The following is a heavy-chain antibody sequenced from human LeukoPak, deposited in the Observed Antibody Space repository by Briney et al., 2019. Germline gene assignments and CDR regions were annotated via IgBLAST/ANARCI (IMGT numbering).Heavy chain of an antibody. J-gene: IGHJ4*02. CDR2: INPNSGGT. CDR3: ARDLNASKRTVY. V-gene: IGHV1-2*02. Sequence: ASVKVSCKASGYTFTGYDMHWVRQAPGQGLEWMGWINPNSGGTNYAQKFQGRVTMTRDTSISTAYMELSRLRSDDTAVYYCARDLNASKRTVYWGQGTLVTVSS. CDR1: GYTFTGYD.